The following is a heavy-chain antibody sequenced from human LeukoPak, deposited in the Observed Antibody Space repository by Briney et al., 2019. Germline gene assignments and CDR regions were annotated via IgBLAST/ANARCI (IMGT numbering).Heavy chain of an antibody. J-gene: IGHJ4*02. Sequence: ASVKVSCKASGYTFTSYGISWVRQAPGQGLEWMGWISAYNGNTNYAQKLQDRVTMTTDTSTSTAYMELRSLRSDDTAVYYCARDLYCSSTSCYNYWGQGTLVTVSS. V-gene: IGHV1-18*01. CDR1: GYTFTSYG. D-gene: IGHD2-2*02. CDR2: ISAYNGNT. CDR3: ARDLYCSSTSCYNY.